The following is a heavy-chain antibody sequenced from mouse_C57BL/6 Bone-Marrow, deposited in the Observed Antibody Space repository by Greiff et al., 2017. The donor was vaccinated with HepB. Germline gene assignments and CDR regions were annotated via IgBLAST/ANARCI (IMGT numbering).Heavy chain of an antibody. V-gene: IGHV1-39*01. J-gene: IGHJ2*01. CDR2: INPNYGTT. D-gene: IGHD1-1*01. CDR1: GYSFTDYN. Sequence: VQLKESGPELVKPGASVKISCKASGYSFTDYNMNWVKQSNGKSLEWIGVINPNYGTTSYNQKFKGKATLTVDQSSSTAYMQLNSLTSEDSAVYYCARGGTTVVAEYYFDYWGQGTTLTVSS. CDR3: ARGGTTVVAEYYFDY.